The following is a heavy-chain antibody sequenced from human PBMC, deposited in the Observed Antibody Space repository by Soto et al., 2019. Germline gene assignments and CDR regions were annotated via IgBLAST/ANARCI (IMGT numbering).Heavy chain of an antibody. D-gene: IGHD6-13*01. J-gene: IGHJ4*02. V-gene: IGHV3-23*01. CDR2: ISGSGGST. Sequence: GGSLRLSCAASGFTFSSYAMSWVRQAPGKGLEWVSAISGSGGSTYYADSVKGRFTISRDNSKNTLYLQMNSLRAEDTAVYYCAKENRGGIAAAGTRYFDYWGQGTLVTVSS. CDR1: GFTFSSYA. CDR3: AKENRGGIAAAGTRYFDY.